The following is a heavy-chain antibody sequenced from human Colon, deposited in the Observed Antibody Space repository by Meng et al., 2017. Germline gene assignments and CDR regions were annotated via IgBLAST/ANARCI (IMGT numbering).Heavy chain of an antibody. CDR2: IYPGDSDT. D-gene: IGHD2-15*01. J-gene: IGHJ4*02. CDR3: ARIGYCSGSSCYPAEASFDS. CDR1: GYSFTSYW. Sequence: GESPKISCKGSGYSFTSYWIGWVRQMPGKGLEWMGIIYPGDSDTRYSPSFQGQVTISADKSINTAYLQWSSLKASDTAMYYCARIGYCSGSSCYPAEASFDSWGQGTLVTVSS. V-gene: IGHV5-51*01.